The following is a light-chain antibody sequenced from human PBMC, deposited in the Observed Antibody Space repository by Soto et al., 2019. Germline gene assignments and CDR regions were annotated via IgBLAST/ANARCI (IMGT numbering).Light chain of an antibody. Sequence: QSVLTQPPSASGTPGQRVTISCSGSNSNIASNTVSWYQQLPGTAPKLLIYSDNQRPSGVPDRFSGSKSGTSASLAISGLQSDDEADYYCATWDDSRGVFGGGTKVTVL. J-gene: IGLJ2*01. CDR2: SDN. V-gene: IGLV1-44*01. CDR1: NSNIASNT. CDR3: ATWDDSRGV.